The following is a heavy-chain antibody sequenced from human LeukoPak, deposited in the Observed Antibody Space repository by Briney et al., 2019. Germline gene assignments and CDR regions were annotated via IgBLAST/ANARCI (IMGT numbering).Heavy chain of an antibody. V-gene: IGHV1-2*02. CDR1: GYTFTGYY. CDR2: INFNSGGT. J-gene: IGHJ4*02. Sequence: ASVKVSCKASGYTFTGYYIHWVRQAPGQGLEWMGWINFNSGGTNSAQKFQDRVTMTRDTSINAAYMELSSLRSDDTAVYYCSREDYWGQGTLVTVSS. CDR3: SREDY.